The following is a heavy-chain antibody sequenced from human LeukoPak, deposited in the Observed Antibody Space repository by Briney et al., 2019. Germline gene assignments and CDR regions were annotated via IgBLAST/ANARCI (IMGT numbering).Heavy chain of an antibody. CDR1: GFTFSSYA. J-gene: IGHJ4*02. V-gene: IGHV3-7*01. Sequence: GGSLRLSCAASGFTFSSYAMSWVRQAPGKGLEWVANIKQDGSEKYYVDSVKGRFTISRDNAKNSLYLQMNSLRAEDTAVYYCARVSSYGSGSYGDYWGQGTLVTVSS. CDR2: IKQDGSEK. CDR3: ARVSSYGSGSYGDY. D-gene: IGHD3-10*01.